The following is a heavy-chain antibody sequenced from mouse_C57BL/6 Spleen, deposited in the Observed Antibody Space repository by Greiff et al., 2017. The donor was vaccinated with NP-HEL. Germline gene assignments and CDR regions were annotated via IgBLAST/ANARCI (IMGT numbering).Heavy chain of an antibody. CDR3: ASHDGYYVLIYY. D-gene: IGHD2-3*01. V-gene: IGHV1-53*01. CDR1: GYTFTSYW. Sequence: QVQLQQPGTELVKPGASVKLSCKASGYTFTSYWMHWVKQRPGQGLEWIGNINPSNGGTNYYEKFKSKATLTVDKSSSTAYMQLSSLTSSDSAVYYCASHDGYYVLIYYWGQGTSLTVSS. J-gene: IGHJ2*02. CDR2: INPSNGGT.